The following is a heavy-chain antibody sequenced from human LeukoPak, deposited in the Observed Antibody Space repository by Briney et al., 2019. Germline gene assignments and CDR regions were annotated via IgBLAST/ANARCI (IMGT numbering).Heavy chain of an antibody. V-gene: IGHV4-39*01. CDR2: ISYSERT. J-gene: IGHJ4*02. CDR1: GGSMSSSTNY. Sequence: SETLSLTCTVSGGSMSSSTNYWGWIRQPPGKGLEWIGCISYSERTYYNPSLKSRVTISEDTSKNQFSLKLSSVTAADTAVYYCATTSYYVSDYWGQGTLVSVSS. D-gene: IGHD2-2*01. CDR3: ATTSYYVSDY.